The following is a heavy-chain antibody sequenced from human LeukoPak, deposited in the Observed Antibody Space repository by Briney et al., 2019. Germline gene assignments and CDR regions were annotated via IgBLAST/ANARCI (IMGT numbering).Heavy chain of an antibody. V-gene: IGHV4-39*01. CDR3: ARLLAVADAFDI. D-gene: IGHD6-19*01. Sequence: SEALSLTCTVSGCSISSSSYYWGWIRQPPGKGLEGIGRFYYSGSTYYNPSLKSLVTISVDTSKNQFSLKLSSVTAADTAVYYCARLLAVADAFDIWGQGTMVTVSS. CDR1: GCSISSSSYY. J-gene: IGHJ3*02. CDR2: FYYSGST.